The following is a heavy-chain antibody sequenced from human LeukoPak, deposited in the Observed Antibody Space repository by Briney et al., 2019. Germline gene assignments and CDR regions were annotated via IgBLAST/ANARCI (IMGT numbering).Heavy chain of an antibody. V-gene: IGHV4-59*12. Sequence: SETLSLTCTVSGGSISSYYWSWIRQPPGKGLEWIGYIYYSGSTNYNPSLKSRVTISVDTSKNQFSLKLSSVTAADTAVYYCARDIWTSSWYVPQAFDIWGQGTMVTVSS. CDR3: ARDIWTSSWYVPQAFDI. CDR1: GGSISSYY. D-gene: IGHD6-13*01. CDR2: IYYSGST. J-gene: IGHJ3*02.